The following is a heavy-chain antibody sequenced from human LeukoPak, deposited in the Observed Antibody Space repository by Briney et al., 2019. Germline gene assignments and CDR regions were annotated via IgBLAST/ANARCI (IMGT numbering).Heavy chain of an antibody. Sequence: GGSLRLSCAASGFTFSSYAMTWVRQAPGKGLEWVSAISGSGGSTYYADSVTGRFSISRGSSKNTVYLQMNSLRVEDTAVYYCAKGARSTVASAGDYWGQGTLVSVST. CDR3: AKGARSTVASAGDY. CDR1: GFTFSSYA. V-gene: IGHV3-23*01. J-gene: IGHJ4*02. CDR2: ISGSGGST. D-gene: IGHD1-1*01.